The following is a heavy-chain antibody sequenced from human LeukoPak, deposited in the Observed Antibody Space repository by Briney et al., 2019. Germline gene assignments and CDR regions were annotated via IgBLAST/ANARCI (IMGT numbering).Heavy chain of an antibody. V-gene: IGHV3-23*01. CDR1: GLTFSSYA. CDR3: AHISSSWPDY. D-gene: IGHD6-13*01. CDR2: ISGSGGST. J-gene: IGHJ4*02. Sequence: PGGSLRLSCAASGLTFSSYAMSWVRQAPGKGLEWVSAISGSGGSTYYADSVKGRFTISGDNSKNTLYLQMNSLRAEDTAVYYCAHISSSWPDYWGQGTLVTVSS.